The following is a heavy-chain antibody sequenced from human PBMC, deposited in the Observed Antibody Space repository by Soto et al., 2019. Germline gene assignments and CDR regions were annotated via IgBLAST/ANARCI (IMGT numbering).Heavy chain of an antibody. J-gene: IGHJ4*02. V-gene: IGHV4-39*01. Sequence: SETLSLSCTVSGGSISSSSFYWVWVRQPTGKGLEWVGNINYSGTTHYNPSLKSRVTVSVDTSKNQFSLKLNFVTSADTAVYYCAGRGLFRLDYWSPGTLVTVSS. CDR1: GGSISSSSFY. CDR3: AGRGLFRLDY. D-gene: IGHD2-21*01. CDR2: INYSGTT.